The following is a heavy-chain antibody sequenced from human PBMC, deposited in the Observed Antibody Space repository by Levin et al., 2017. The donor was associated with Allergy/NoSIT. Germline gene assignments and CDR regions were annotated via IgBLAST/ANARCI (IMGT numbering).Heavy chain of an antibody. CDR1: GFTFSAFV. J-gene: IGHJ6*02. V-gene: IGHV3-23*01. Sequence: GESLKISCAASGFTFSAFVVNWVRQAPGKGLEWVSVISVSGDTTFYADSVQGRFTMSRDNSKNTLFLQMDSLRVEDTAIYYCARSPSDFLGGYGMDVWGRGTTAAVSS. CDR3: ARSPSDFLGGYGMDV. CDR2: ISVSGDTT. D-gene: IGHD3-16*01.